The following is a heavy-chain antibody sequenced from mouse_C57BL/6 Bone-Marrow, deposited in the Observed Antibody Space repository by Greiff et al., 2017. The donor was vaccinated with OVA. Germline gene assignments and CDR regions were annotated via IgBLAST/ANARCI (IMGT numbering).Heavy chain of an antibody. V-gene: IGHV1-15*01. CDR1: GYTFTDYE. J-gene: IGHJ2*01. CDR2: IDPETGGT. CDR3: TRSYSNYGDFDY. D-gene: IGHD2-5*01. Sequence: QVQLQQSGAELVRPGASVTLSCKASGYTFTDYEMHWVQQTPVHGLEWIGAIDPETGGTAYNQTFKGTAILTADKSSSPAYLELRSLTSEDSAVYYCTRSYSNYGDFDYWGQGTTLTVSS.